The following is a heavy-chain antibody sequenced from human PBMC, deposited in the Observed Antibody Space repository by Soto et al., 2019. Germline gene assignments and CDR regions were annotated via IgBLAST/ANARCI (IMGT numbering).Heavy chain of an antibody. J-gene: IGHJ3*02. CDR1: GYSFTSYW. V-gene: IGHV5-51*01. CDR2: IYPGDSDT. Sequence: GESLKISCKGSGYSFTSYWIGWVRQMPGKGLEWMGIIYPGDSDTRYSPSFQGQVTISADKSISTAYLQWSSLKASDTAMYYFAIKGGPVSGYDPDAFDIWGQGTMVTVSS. D-gene: IGHD5-12*01. CDR3: AIKGGPVSGYDPDAFDI.